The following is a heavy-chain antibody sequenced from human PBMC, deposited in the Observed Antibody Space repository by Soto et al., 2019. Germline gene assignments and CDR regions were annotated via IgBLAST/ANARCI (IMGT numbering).Heavy chain of an antibody. CDR1: GFTFSSYS. Sequence: EVQLVESGGGLVQPGGSLRLSCAASGFTFSSYSKNWVRQAPGKGLEWVSYISSSSSTIYYADSVKGRFTISRDNAKNSLYLQMNSLRDEDTAVYYCARGPLYCSGGSCSCHFDYWGQGTLVTVSS. D-gene: IGHD2-15*01. CDR3: ARGPLYCSGGSCSCHFDY. J-gene: IGHJ4*02. CDR2: ISSSSSTI. V-gene: IGHV3-48*02.